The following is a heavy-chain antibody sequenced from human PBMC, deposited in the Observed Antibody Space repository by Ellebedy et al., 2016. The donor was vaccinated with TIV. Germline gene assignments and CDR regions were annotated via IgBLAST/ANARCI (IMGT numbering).Heavy chain of an antibody. Sequence: ASVKVSCXASGYTFTGYYMHWVRHAPGQGLEWMGWINPNSGGTNYAQKFQGRVTMTRDTSISTAYMELSRLRSDDTAVYYCARHTIAVAGSDAFDIWGQGTMVTVSS. V-gene: IGHV1-2*02. CDR3: ARHTIAVAGSDAFDI. D-gene: IGHD6-19*01. CDR2: INPNSGGT. J-gene: IGHJ3*02. CDR1: GYTFTGYY.